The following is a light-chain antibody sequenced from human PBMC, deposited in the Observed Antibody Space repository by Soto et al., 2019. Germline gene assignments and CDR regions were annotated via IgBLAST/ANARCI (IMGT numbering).Light chain of an antibody. CDR3: SSYGGGTTFYV. CDR1: SGDIGSYNR. CDR2: DVS. Sequence: QSALTQPASVSGSPGQSITISCTGTSGDIGSYNRVSWYQHHAGKAPKLILYDVSQWPSGASRRFSGSKSGNTASLTIYRLQPEDEADYYCSSYGGGTTFYVFGTGTKLTVL. J-gene: IGLJ1*01. V-gene: IGLV2-23*02.